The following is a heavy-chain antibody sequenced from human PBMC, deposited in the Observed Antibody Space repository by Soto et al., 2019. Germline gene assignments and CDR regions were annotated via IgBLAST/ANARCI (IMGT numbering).Heavy chain of an antibody. V-gene: IGHV4-39*01. CDR1: GGSISSSSYY. CDR3: ASPKLAFYNRFDP. D-gene: IGHD3-3*02. Sequence: QLQLQESGPGLVKPSETLSLTCTVSGGSISSSSYYWGWIRQPPGKGLEWIGSIYYSGSTYYNPYXXXRXXTSVHTSKNQYSLKLSAVTAADPAVYYCASPKLAFYNRFDPSGQGTLVTVSS. J-gene: IGHJ5*02. CDR2: IYYSGST.